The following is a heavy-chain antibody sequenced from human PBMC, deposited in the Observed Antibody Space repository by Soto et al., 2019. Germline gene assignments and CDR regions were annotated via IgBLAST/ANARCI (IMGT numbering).Heavy chain of an antibody. CDR1: GGSISTYY. Sequence: SETLSLTCTVSGGSISTYYWSWIRQPPGKGLEWIGFIHYSGSTDYNPSLKSRVTISVDTSKNQFSLKLTSMTAADTAVYYCARGKENYNILTGYYYDAFDMWGQGTMVTV. J-gene: IGHJ3*02. CDR3: ARGKENYNILTGYYYDAFDM. D-gene: IGHD3-9*01. V-gene: IGHV4-59*01. CDR2: IHYSGST.